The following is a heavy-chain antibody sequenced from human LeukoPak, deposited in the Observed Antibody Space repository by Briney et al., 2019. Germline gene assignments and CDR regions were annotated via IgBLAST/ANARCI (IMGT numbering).Heavy chain of an antibody. CDR1: GFTVDSNY. V-gene: IGHV3-66*02. J-gene: IGHJ6*02. CDR2: IYTGGST. D-gene: IGHD6-13*01. Sequence: GGTLRLSCAASGFTVDSNYMSWIRQPPGKGLEWVSLIYTGGSTYYADSLRGRFTISRDKSKNHLYLQMSSLRPEDTAVYYCARGFGKAAANVFGGYTMDVWGQGTTVTVSS. CDR3: ARGFGKAAANVFGGYTMDV.